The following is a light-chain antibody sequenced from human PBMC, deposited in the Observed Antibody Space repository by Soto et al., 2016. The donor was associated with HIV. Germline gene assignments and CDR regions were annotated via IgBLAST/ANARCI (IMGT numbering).Light chain of an antibody. CDR2: KAS. CDR3: QQYQTEEGT. V-gene: IGKV1-5*03. J-gene: IGKJ1*01. Sequence: DIQMTQSPSTLSASVGDRVTITCRASQSISSWVAWYQQKPGKAPNLLIYKASNLENGVPSRFSGGGSGTEFTLTISSPQPDDFATYYCQQYQTEEGTFGQGTTVEIK. CDR1: QSISSW.